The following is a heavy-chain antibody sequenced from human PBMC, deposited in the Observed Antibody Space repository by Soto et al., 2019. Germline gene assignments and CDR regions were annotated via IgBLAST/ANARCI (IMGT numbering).Heavy chain of an antibody. Sequence: GASVKVSCKASGGTFSSYTISWVRQAPGQGLEWMGRIIPILGIANYAQKFQGRVTITADKSTSTAYMELSSLRSEDTAVYYCARWMGYCSSTSCPNYGMDVWGQGTTVTVSS. D-gene: IGHD2-2*01. J-gene: IGHJ6*02. CDR1: GGTFSSYT. V-gene: IGHV1-69*02. CDR2: IIPILGIA. CDR3: ARWMGYCSSTSCPNYGMDV.